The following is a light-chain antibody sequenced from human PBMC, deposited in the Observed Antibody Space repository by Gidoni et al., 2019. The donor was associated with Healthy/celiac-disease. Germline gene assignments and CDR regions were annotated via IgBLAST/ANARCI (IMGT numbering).Light chain of an antibody. CDR1: QSVSSSY. CDR3: QQYGSSPIT. Sequence: EIVLTQSPGTLPVSPRERATLSCRASQSVSSSYLAWYQQKPGQAPRLLIYGASSRATCIPDRFRCSWSGTDFTLTISRLEPEDCAVYYCQQYGSSPITFGQGTRLEIK. V-gene: IGKV3-20*01. CDR2: GAS. J-gene: IGKJ5*01.